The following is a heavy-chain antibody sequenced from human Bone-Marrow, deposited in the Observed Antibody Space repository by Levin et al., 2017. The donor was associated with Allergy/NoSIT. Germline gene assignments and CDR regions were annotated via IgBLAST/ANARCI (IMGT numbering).Heavy chain of an antibody. CDR1: GFTLTELP. V-gene: IGHV1-24*01. J-gene: IGHJ6*02. Sequence: ASVKVSCKVSGFTLTELPIHWVRQAPGKGLEWMGGFDPEDGETIFARKFQGRVTMTEDTSTDTAYLKLSSLRSDDTAVYYCATAGGATNRYYYFYGMDVWGQGTTVAVSS. D-gene: IGHD1-26*01. CDR3: ATAGGATNRYYYFYGMDV. CDR2: FDPEDGET.